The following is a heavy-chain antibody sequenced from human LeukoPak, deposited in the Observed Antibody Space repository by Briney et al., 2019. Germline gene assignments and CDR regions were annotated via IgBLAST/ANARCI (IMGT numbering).Heavy chain of an antibody. CDR1: GGTFISYA. D-gene: IGHD3-22*01. CDR3: ARGSAFYDSSGYLSYYFDY. J-gene: IGHJ4*02. CDR2: IIPIFGTA. Sequence: VASVKVSCKASGGTFISYAISWVRQAPGQGLEWMGGIIPIFGTANYAQKFQGRVTITTDESTSTAYMELSSLRSEDTAVYYCARGSAFYDSSGYLSYYFDYWGQGTLVTVSS. V-gene: IGHV1-69*05.